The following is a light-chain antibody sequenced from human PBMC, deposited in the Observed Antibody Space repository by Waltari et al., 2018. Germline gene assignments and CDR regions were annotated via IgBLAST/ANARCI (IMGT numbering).Light chain of an antibody. J-gene: IGKJ1*01. Sequence: DVVMTQSPLSLPVTLGQPASISCRSSQGLVSSDGDNLVNWFQQRPGQSPRRLIYLVSRRDSGVPDRFSGSGSGTNFTLKISRLEAEDVGLYYCMQGKHWPWTFGQGTRVEI. CDR2: LVS. V-gene: IGKV2-30*01. CDR1: QGLVSSDGDNL. CDR3: MQGKHWPWT.